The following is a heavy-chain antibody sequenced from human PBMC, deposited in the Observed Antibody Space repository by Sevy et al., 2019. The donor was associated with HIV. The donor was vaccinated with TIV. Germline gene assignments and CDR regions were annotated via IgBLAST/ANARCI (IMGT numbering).Heavy chain of an antibody. CDR2: ISSSGTTI. V-gene: IGHV3-48*03. CDR3: ASNWAAALGGGGFYYGMDV. D-gene: IGHD6-13*01. CDR1: GFTFSSYE. Sequence: GGSLRLSCAAFGFTFSSYEMNWVRQAPGKGLQWVSYISSSGTTIYYVDSVKGRFTISRDNAKNSLYLQMNSLSTQDTAVTYGASNWAAALGGGGFYYGMDVWGQRTTVTVSS. J-gene: IGHJ6*02.